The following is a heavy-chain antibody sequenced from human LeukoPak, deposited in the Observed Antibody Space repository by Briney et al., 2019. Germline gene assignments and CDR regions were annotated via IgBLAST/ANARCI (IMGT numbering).Heavy chain of an antibody. CDR3: AVAGTEGRWFDP. CDR2: IYHSGST. D-gene: IGHD6-19*01. CDR1: GGSISSSNW. V-gene: IGHV4-4*02. J-gene: IGHJ5*02. Sequence: SETLSLTCAVSGGSISSSNWWSWVRQPPGQGLEWIGEIYHSGSTNYNPSLKSRVTISVDKSKNQFSLKLSSVTAADTAVYYCAVAGTEGRWFDPWGQGTLVTVSS.